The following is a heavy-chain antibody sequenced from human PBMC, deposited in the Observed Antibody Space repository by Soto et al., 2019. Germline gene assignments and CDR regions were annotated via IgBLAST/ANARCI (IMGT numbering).Heavy chain of an antibody. V-gene: IGHV5-10-1*01. D-gene: IGHD1-1*01. CDR3: ARHPLTTGTVDYGMDV. CDR2: IDPSDSYT. CDR1: GYSFTSYW. Sequence: GEYLKISCKGSGYSFTSYWISWVRQMPGKGLEWMGRIDPSDSYTNYSPSFQGHVTISADKSISTAYLQWSSLKASDTAMYYCARHPLTTGTVDYGMDVWGQGTTVTVSS. J-gene: IGHJ6*02.